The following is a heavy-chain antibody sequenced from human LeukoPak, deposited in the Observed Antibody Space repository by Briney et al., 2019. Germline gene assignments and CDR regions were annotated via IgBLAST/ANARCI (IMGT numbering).Heavy chain of an antibody. J-gene: IGHJ5*02. V-gene: IGHV3-11*06. Sequence: SGGSLRLSCAASGFTFSDYYMSWIRQAPGKGLEWPSYISGSGSDTNYADSVKGRFTISRDNAKNSLYLQMNSLRAEDTAVYYCARDPPIIPAALTRMYTWFDPWGQGTLVIVSS. CDR3: ARDPPIIPAALTRMYTWFDP. CDR1: GFTFSDYY. D-gene: IGHD2-2*01. CDR2: ISGSGSDT.